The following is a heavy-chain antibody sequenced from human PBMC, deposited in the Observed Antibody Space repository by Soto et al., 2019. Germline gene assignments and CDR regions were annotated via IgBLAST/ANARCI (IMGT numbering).Heavy chain of an antibody. V-gene: IGHV3-9*01. Sequence: PGGSLRLSCTVSGFTFGDYAMHWVRQGPGKGLEWVSGISWNDDIIGYADTVKGRFTISRDKADKSLYLQMNSLRSEDTAFYYCARGGGFGGLLARYGMDVWGHGTTVTVSS. D-gene: IGHD3-10*01. CDR3: ARGGGFGGLLARYGMDV. CDR1: GFTFGDYA. J-gene: IGHJ6*02. CDR2: ISWNDDII.